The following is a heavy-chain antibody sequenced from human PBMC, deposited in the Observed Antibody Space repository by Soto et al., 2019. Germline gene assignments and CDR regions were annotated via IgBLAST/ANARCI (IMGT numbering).Heavy chain of an antibody. CDR1: GGTFSSYA. V-gene: IGHV1-69*13. CDR2: IIPIFGTA. D-gene: IGHD3-16*01. J-gene: IGHJ6*02. Sequence: SVKVSCKASGGTFSSYAISWVRQAPGQGLEWMGGIIPIFGTANYAQKFQGRVTITADESTSTAYMELSSLRSEDTAVYYCAGPTLAGAEQTTVYGMDVWGQGTTVTVSS. CDR3: AGPTLAGAEQTTVYGMDV.